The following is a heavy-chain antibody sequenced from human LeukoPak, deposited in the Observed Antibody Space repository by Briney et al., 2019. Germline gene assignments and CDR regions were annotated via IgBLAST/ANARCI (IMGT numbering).Heavy chain of an antibody. Sequence: GASVKVSCKASGYTSTAYYMHWVRQAPGHGLEWMGWINPNSGGTNYAQNFQGGVTMTRDTSISTAYMVLSSLRSEAKAVYYFARGVCGGVCYSFDWYLDLWGRGTLVTVSS. V-gene: IGHV1-2*02. CDR1: GYTSTAYY. CDR3: ARGVCGGVCYSFDWYLDL. D-gene: IGHD2-21*02. J-gene: IGHJ2*01. CDR2: INPNSGGT.